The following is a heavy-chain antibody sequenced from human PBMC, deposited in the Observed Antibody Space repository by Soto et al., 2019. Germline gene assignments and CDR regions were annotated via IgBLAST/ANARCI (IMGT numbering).Heavy chain of an antibody. Sequence: GGSLRLSCAASGFIVSSNYMSWVRQAPGKGLEWVSVIYSDGSTHYTDSVKDRFIISRDISKNTLYLQMNSLRAEDTAVYYCARARYDSSGYYFDDRGQGALVTVSS. CDR1: GFIVSSNY. J-gene: IGHJ4*02. V-gene: IGHV3-53*01. CDR2: IYSDGST. D-gene: IGHD3-22*01. CDR3: ARARYDSSGYYFDD.